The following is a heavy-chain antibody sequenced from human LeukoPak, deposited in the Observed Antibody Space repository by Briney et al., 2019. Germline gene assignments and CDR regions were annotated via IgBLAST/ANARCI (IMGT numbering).Heavy chain of an antibody. Sequence: ASVTVSCKVSGYTLTELSMHWVRQAPGKGLEWMGGFDPEDGETIYAHKFQGRVTMTEDTSTDTAYMEPSSLRSEDTAVYYCATSLPRMIPEIDYWGQGTLVTVSS. CDR1: GYTLTELS. D-gene: IGHD3-16*01. V-gene: IGHV1-24*01. CDR3: ATSLPRMIPEIDY. CDR2: FDPEDGET. J-gene: IGHJ4*02.